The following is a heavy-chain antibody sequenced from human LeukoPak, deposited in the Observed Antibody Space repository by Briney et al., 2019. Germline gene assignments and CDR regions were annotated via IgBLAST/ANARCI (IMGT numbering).Heavy chain of an antibody. CDR3: ARASAGGSWYRVYYFDY. D-gene: IGHD6-13*01. J-gene: IGHJ4*02. Sequence: PSQTLSLTCTVSGGSISSGDYYWSWIRQPPGKGLEWIGYIYYSGSTYYNPSLKSRVTISVDTSKNQFSLKLSSVTAADTAVYYCARASAGGSWYRVYYFDYWGQGTLVTVSS. CDR2: IYYSGST. CDR1: GGSISSGDYY. V-gene: IGHV4-30-4*08.